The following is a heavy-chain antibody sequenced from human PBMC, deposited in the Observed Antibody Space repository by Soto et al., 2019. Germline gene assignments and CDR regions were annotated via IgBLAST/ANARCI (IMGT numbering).Heavy chain of an antibody. Sequence: QVQLVQSGAEVKKPGSSVKVSCKASGGIFSTYAISWLRQAPGQGLEWMGGIIPIFGTPNYAQKFQGRVTITADESTRTAYLELSRLRSEDTALYYCTRDRDDYGSGTYYNRLYFWGQGTLVTVSS. J-gene: IGHJ4*02. D-gene: IGHD3-10*01. V-gene: IGHV1-69*01. CDR3: TRDRDDYGSGTYYNRLYF. CDR2: IIPIFGTP. CDR1: GGIFSTYA.